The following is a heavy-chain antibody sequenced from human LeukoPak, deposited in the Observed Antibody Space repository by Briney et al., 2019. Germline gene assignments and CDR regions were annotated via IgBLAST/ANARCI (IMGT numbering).Heavy chain of an antibody. D-gene: IGHD5-24*01. V-gene: IGHV3-30*02. Sequence: GGSLRLSCAASGFTFSSYGMHWVRQAPGKGLEWVAFIRYDGSNKYYADSVKGRFTISRDNSKNTLYLQMNSLRAEDTAVYYCAKDAEMATMPLDYWGQGTLVTVSS. J-gene: IGHJ4*02. CDR3: AKDAEMATMPLDY. CDR2: IRYDGSNK. CDR1: GFTFSSYG.